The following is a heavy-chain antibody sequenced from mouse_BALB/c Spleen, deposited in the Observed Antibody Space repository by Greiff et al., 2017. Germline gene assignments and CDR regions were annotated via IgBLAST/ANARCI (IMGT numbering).Heavy chain of an antibody. J-gene: IGHJ3*01. D-gene: IGHD2-1*01. CDR3: ASYYGNGLFAY. CDR1: GYTFSSYW. Sequence: QVQLQQSGAELMKPGASVKISCKATGYTFSSYWIEWVKQRPGHGLEWIGEILPGSGSTNYNEKFKGKATFTADTSSNTAYMQLSSLTSEDSAVYYCASYYGNGLFAYWGQGTLVTVSA. V-gene: IGHV1-9*01. CDR2: ILPGSGST.